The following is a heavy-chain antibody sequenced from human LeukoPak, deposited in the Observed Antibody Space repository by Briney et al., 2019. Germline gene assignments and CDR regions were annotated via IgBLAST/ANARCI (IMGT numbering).Heavy chain of an antibody. V-gene: IGHV4-34*01. CDR2: INHSGIT. J-gene: IGHJ4*02. CDR1: GGSFSDYY. Sequence: KSSETLSLTCAVFGGSFSDYYWSWIRQPPGKGLEWIGEINHSGITNYNPSLKRRVTISADTSKNQFSLKLSSVTAADTSVYYCASVTVAGTGWGQGTLVTVSS. D-gene: IGHD6-19*01. CDR3: ASVTVAGTG.